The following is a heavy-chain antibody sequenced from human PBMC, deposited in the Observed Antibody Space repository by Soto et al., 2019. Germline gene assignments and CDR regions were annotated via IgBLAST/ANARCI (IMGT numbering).Heavy chain of an antibody. J-gene: IGHJ4*02. CDR1: GFTFKTYS. Sequence: EVQLVESGGGLVQPGGSLRLSCAASGFTFKTYSMNWVRQAPGKGLEWVSYISETSIAIYYRDSVKGRFTISRDNAKNTLYLQMNSLRDEDTAVYYCATLQPGREEVFDSWGQGTLVTVSS. V-gene: IGHV3-48*02. CDR2: ISETSIAI. CDR3: ATLQPGREEVFDS. D-gene: IGHD2-2*01.